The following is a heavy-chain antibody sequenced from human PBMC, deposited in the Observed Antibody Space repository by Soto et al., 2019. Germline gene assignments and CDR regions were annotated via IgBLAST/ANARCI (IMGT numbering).Heavy chain of an antibody. CDR1: GGTFSTHA. CDR2: IIPIFGTA. Sequence: SVKVSCKASGGTFSTHAISWVRQAPGQGLEWMGGIIPIFGTANYAQKFQGRVTITADKSTSTAHMEVRSLRSEDTAVYYCARGWETVGTTTPFAYWGQGTLVTVSS. J-gene: IGHJ4*02. CDR3: ARGWETVGTTTPFAY. V-gene: IGHV1-69*06. D-gene: IGHD1-26*01.